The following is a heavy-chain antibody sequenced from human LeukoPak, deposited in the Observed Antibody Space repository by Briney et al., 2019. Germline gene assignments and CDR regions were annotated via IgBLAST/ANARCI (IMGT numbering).Heavy chain of an antibody. D-gene: IGHD3-22*01. CDR1: GFTFSSYA. CDR2: ISYDGSNK. CDR3: ARQRDYDSSGYAFYFDY. V-gene: IGHV3-30-3*01. Sequence: GRSLRPSCAASGFTFSSYAMHWVRQAPGKGLEWVAVISYDGSNKYYADSVKGRFTISRDNSKNTLYLQMNSLRAEDTAVYYCARQRDYDSSGYAFYFDYWGQGTLVTVSS. J-gene: IGHJ4*02.